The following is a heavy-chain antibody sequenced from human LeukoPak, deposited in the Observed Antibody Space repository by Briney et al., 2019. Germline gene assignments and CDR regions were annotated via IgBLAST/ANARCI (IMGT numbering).Heavy chain of an antibody. Sequence: PGGSLRLSCAASGFTFRSYDMSWVRQAPGKGLEWVSSLTSDGGSTEYADSVKGRFTISRDNSKNTLYLQMNSLRAEDTALYFCAKSLVRWAFDYWGQGALVSVS. D-gene: IGHD4-23*01. J-gene: IGHJ4*02. CDR3: AKSLVRWAFDY. CDR2: LTSDGGST. CDR1: GFTFRSYD. V-gene: IGHV3-23*01.